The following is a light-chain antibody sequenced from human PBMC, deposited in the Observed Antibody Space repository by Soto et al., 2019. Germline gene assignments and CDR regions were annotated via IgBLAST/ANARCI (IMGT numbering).Light chain of an antibody. V-gene: IGLV2-23*01. CDR1: SSDVGGYNL. Sequence: QSALTQPASVSGSPGQSVTISCTGTSSDVGGYNLVSWYQQQPGKAPKLIIYDGSNRPSGVPNRFSGSKSGNTASLTIPGVQAEDEYDYYSCSYAGSSQVFGTGTKLTVL. CDR3: CSYAGSSQV. CDR2: DGS. J-gene: IGLJ1*01.